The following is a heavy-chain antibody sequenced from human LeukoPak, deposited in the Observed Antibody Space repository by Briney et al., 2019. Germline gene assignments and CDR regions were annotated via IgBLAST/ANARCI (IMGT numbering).Heavy chain of an antibody. Sequence: PSETLSLTCTVSGGSISSSSYYWGWIRQPPGKGLEWIGSIYYSGSTYYNPSLKSRVTISVDTSKNQFSLKLSSVTAADTAVYYCARDLSDAYYYDSSGYYPNWYFDLWGRGTLVTVSS. D-gene: IGHD3-22*01. CDR2: IYYSGST. CDR3: ARDLSDAYYYDSSGYYPNWYFDL. V-gene: IGHV4-39*07. CDR1: GGSISSSSYY. J-gene: IGHJ2*01.